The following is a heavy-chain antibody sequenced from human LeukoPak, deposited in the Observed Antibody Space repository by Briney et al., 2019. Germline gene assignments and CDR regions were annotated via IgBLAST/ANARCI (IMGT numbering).Heavy chain of an antibody. CDR2: FSSGGDT. J-gene: IGHJ3*01. CDR1: GFTFSSYA. D-gene: IGHD3-16*01. Sequence: GGSLRLSCAASGFTFSSYAMSWVRQAPGKGLEWVSVFSSGGDTYYAESVKGRFTIYRDNSKSTLYLQISSLRAEDTAVYYCARVALYALDVWGQGTVVTVSS. CDR3: ARVALYALDV. V-gene: IGHV3-53*01.